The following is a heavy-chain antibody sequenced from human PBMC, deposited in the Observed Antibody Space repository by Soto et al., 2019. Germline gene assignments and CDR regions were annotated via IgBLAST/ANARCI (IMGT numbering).Heavy chain of an antibody. Sequence: ASVKVSCKASGYTFTGYYMHWVRQAPGQGLEWMGWINPNSGGTNYAQKFQGRVTMTRDMSISTAYMELSRLRPDDTAVHYGADDSSRYGSGYFDYWGQGTLVTAPQ. CDR3: ADDSSRYGSGYFDY. V-gene: IGHV1-2*02. J-gene: IGHJ4*02. CDR1: GYTFTGYY. CDR2: INPNSGGT. D-gene: IGHD3-22*01.